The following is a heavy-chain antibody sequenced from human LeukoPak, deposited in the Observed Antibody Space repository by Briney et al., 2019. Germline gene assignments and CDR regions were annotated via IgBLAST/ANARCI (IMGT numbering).Heavy chain of an antibody. CDR1: GFTFDDYA. CDR3: AKDRLGSGWYYFDY. Sequence: GGSLRLSCAASGFTFDDYAMHWVREPPGKGLEWVSGISWNSGSIGYADSVKGRFTISRDNAKNSLYLQMNSLRAEDTALYYCAKDRLGSGWYYFDYWGQGTLVTVSS. J-gene: IGHJ4*02. D-gene: IGHD6-19*01. CDR2: ISWNSGSI. V-gene: IGHV3-9*01.